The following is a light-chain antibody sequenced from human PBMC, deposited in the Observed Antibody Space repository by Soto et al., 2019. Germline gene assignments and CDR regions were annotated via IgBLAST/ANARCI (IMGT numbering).Light chain of an antibody. CDR1: TDNNY. Sequence: QSVLTQPASVSGSPGQSITISCTGTTDNNYVSWYQQHPGKAPKFMIYEVSNRPSGVSNRFSGSKSDNTASLTISGLQAEDEADYYCSSYGGISTLVFGGGTQLTVL. CDR2: EVS. CDR3: SSYGGISTLV. V-gene: IGLV2-14*01. J-gene: IGLJ3*02.